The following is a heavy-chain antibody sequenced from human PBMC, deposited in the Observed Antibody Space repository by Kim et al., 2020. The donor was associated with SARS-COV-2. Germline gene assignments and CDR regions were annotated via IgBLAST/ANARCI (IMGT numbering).Heavy chain of an antibody. CDR3: ARGPRRPHYDFWSGYGGNWFDP. CDR1: GGSFSGYY. J-gene: IGHJ5*02. D-gene: IGHD3-3*01. CDR2: INHSGST. Sequence: SETLSLTCAVYGGSFSGYYWSWIRQPPGKGLEWIGEINHSGSTNYNPSLKSRVTISVDTSKNQFSLKLSSVTAADTAVYYCARGPRRPHYDFWSGYGGNWFDPWGQGTLVTVSS. V-gene: IGHV4-34*01.